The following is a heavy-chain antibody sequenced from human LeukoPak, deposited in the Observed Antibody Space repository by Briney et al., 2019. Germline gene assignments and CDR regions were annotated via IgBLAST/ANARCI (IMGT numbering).Heavy chain of an antibody. D-gene: IGHD2-2*01. Sequence: GGSLRLSCAASGFTFSTYEMHWVRQAPGKGLEWVSYISSSGYTIYYADSVKGRFTISRDNAKNSLYLQMNSLRAEDTAVYYCAREDCSSTSCYDPSVSDYWGQGTLVTVSS. V-gene: IGHV3-48*03. CDR3: AREDCSSTSCYDPSVSDY. J-gene: IGHJ4*02. CDR2: ISSSGYTI. CDR1: GFTFSTYE.